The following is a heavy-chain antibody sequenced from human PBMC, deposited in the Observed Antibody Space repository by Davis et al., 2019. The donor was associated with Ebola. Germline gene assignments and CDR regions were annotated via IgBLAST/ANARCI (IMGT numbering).Heavy chain of an antibody. CDR1: GFSISTYY. Sequence: MPSETLSLTCTVSGFSISTYYYIWIRQSPGEGLEWIGCINHSGNSNYNPSLKSRVTMSVDTSNNQFSLKLNSVTAADTAVYYCARGVGATTGWFDPWGQGTLVTVSS. J-gene: IGHJ5*02. CDR2: INHSGNS. D-gene: IGHD1-26*01. V-gene: IGHV4-59*01. CDR3: ARGVGATTGWFDP.